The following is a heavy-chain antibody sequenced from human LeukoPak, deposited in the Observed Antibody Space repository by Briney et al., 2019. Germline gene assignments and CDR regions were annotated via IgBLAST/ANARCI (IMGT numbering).Heavy chain of an antibody. CDR2: INAGNGNT. CDR1: GYTFTSYA. CDR3: ARGPFRFGEFKNAFDI. Sequence: GASVKVSCKASGYTFTSYAMHWVRQAPGQRLEWTGWINAGNGNTKYSQKFQGRVTITRDTSASTAYMELSSLRSEDTAVYYCARGPFRFGEFKNAFDIWGQGTMVTVSS. D-gene: IGHD3-10*01. V-gene: IGHV1-3*01. J-gene: IGHJ3*02.